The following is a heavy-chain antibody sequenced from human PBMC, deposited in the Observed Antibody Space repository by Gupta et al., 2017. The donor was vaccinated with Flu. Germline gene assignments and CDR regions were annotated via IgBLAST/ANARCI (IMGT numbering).Heavy chain of an antibody. CDR2: IAGNSGSI. CDR1: G. D-gene: IGHD6-25*01. Sequence: GMYGVREVPGKGLEWVADIAGNSGSIGYADSVRGRFTISRDNAKNTLFLQLNSLTTEDTALYYCVAGEDFDTWGQGTMVTVSS. V-gene: IGHV3-9*01. J-gene: IGHJ3*02. CDR3: VAGEDFDT.